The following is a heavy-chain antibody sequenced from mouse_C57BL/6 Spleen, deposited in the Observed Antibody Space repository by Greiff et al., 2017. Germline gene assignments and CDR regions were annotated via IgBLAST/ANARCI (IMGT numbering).Heavy chain of an antibody. Sequence: QVQLQQSGAELVKPGASVKISCKASGYAFSSYWMNWVKQRPGKGLEWIGQIYPGDGDTNYNGKFKGKATLTADKSSSTAYMQLSSLTSEDSAVYFCARSPITTVVGRGFAYWGQGTLVTVSA. V-gene: IGHV1-80*01. J-gene: IGHJ3*01. CDR1: GYAFSSYW. CDR2: IYPGDGDT. CDR3: ARSPITTVVGRGFAY. D-gene: IGHD1-1*01.